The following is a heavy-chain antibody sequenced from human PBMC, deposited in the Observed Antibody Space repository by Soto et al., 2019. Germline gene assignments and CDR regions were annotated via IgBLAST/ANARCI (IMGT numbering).Heavy chain of an antibody. CDR1: GFSFSSYS. J-gene: IGHJ6*03. V-gene: IGHV3-30*18. Sequence: ESGGGVVQPGRSLRLSCAASGFSFSSYSMNWVRQAPGKGLEWVAVISYDGSNKYFADSVKGRFTISRDDSKNTLYLQMNSLTAEDTAVYFCAKSHYSVYYYYYIDVWGKGTTVIVSS. D-gene: IGHD1-26*01. CDR2: ISYDGSNK. CDR3: AKSHYSVYYYYYIDV.